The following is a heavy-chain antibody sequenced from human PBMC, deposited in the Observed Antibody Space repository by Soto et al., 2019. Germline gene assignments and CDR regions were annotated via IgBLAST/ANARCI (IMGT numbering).Heavy chain of an antibody. CDR2: ISGSGGST. CDR3: ANEEDPLRYFDWLSPRGWFDP. J-gene: IGHJ5*02. V-gene: IGHV3-23*01. D-gene: IGHD3-9*01. CDR1: VFTFSSYA. Sequence: GGSLRLSCAASVFTFSSYAMSWVRQAPGKGLEWVSAISGSGGSTYYADSVKGRFTISRDNSKNTLYLQMNSLRAEDTAVYYCANEEDPLRYFDWLSPRGWFDPWGQGTLVTVSS.